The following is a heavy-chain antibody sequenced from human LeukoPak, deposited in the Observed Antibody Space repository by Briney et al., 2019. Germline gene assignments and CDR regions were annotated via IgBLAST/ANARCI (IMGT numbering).Heavy chain of an antibody. CDR2: ISSSSSYI. Sequence: GGSLRLSCAASGFTFSSYSMNWVRQAPGKGLEWVSSISSSSSYIYYADSVKGRFTISRDNAKNSLYLQMSSLRVEDTAVYYCARDRRSSYSDYWGQGTLVTVSS. J-gene: IGHJ4*02. CDR3: ARDRRSSYSDY. D-gene: IGHD6-13*01. V-gene: IGHV3-21*01. CDR1: GFTFSSYS.